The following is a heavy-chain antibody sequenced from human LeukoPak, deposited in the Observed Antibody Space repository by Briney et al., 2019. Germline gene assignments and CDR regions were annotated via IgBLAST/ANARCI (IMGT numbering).Heavy chain of an antibody. CDR3: ARGVAAAVYYFDY. J-gene: IGHJ4*02. D-gene: IGHD6-13*01. Sequence: ASVKVSCKASGYTFTGYYMHWVRQAPGQGLEWMGWINPNSGGTNYAQKFQGWVTMTRDTSISTAYMELSRLRSDDTAVYYCARGVAAAVYYFDYWGQGTLVTVSS. CDR1: GYTFTGYY. V-gene: IGHV1-2*04. CDR2: INPNSGGT.